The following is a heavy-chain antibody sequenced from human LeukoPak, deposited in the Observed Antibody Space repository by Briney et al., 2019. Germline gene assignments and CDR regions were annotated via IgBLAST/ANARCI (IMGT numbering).Heavy chain of an antibody. J-gene: IGHJ4*02. CDR3: ARGRKDYCDSSGYYLPFDY. Sequence: KPSETLSLTCAVYGGSFSGYYWSWIRQPPGKGLEWIGEINHSGSTNYNPSLKSRVAISVDTSKNQFSLKLSSVTAADTAVYYCARGRKDYCDSSGYYLPFDYWGQGTLVTVSS. CDR1: GGSFSGYY. CDR2: INHSGST. D-gene: IGHD3-22*01. V-gene: IGHV4-34*01.